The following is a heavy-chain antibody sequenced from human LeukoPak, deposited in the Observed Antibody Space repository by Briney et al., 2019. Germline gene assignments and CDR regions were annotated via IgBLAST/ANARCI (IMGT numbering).Heavy chain of an antibody. D-gene: IGHD6-13*01. J-gene: IGHJ6*02. CDR2: MNPNSGNT. Sequence: ASVKVSCKASGYTFTSYDINWVRQATGQGLEWMGWMNPNSGNTGYAQNFQGRVTMTRNTSISTAYMELSSLRSEDTAVYYSARSLSSSWYSIFYYYGMDVWGQGTTVTVSS. V-gene: IGHV1-8*01. CDR1: GYTFTSYD. CDR3: ARSLSSSWYSIFYYYGMDV.